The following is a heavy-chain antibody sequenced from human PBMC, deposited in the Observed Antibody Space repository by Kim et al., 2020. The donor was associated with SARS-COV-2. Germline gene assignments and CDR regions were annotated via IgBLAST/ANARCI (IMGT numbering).Heavy chain of an antibody. J-gene: IGHJ6*01. V-gene: IGHV4-61*01. D-gene: IGHD3-9*01. CDR2: IYYSGST. CDR1: GGSVSSGSYY. Sequence: SETLSLTCTVSGGSVSSGSYYWSWIRQPPGKGLEWIGYIYYSGSTNYNPSLKSRVTISVDTSKNQFSLKLSSVTAADTAVYYCARDRLLRYFDWWGDYY. CDR3: ARDRLLRYFDWWGDYY.